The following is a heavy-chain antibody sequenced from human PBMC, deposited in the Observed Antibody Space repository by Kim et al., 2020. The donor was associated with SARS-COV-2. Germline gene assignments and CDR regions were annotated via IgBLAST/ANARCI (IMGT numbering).Heavy chain of an antibody. V-gene: IGHV4-34*01. CDR3: ARDGGYSSGWLDY. Sequence: YNPSLKSRVTISVDTSKNQFSLKLSSVTAADTAVYYCARDGGYSSGWLDYWGQGTLVTVSS. D-gene: IGHD6-19*01. J-gene: IGHJ4*02.